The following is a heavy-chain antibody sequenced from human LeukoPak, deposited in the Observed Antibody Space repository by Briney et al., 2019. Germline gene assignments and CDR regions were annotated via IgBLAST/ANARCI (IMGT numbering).Heavy chain of an antibody. Sequence: ASVKVSCKASGYTFTSYDINWVRQATGQGLEWMGWMNPNSGNTGYAQKFQGRVTMTRNTSISTAYMELSSLRSEDTAVYYCARGRVLLWFGELSGRRGWFDPWGQGTLVTVSS. CDR3: ARGRVLLWFGELSGRRGWFDP. J-gene: IGHJ5*02. D-gene: IGHD3-10*01. V-gene: IGHV1-8*01. CDR2: MNPNSGNT. CDR1: GYTFTSYD.